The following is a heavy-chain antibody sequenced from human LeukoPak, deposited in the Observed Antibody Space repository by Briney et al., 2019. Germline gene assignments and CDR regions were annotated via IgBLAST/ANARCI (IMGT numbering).Heavy chain of an antibody. CDR1: GFTFSSYS. CDR2: ISSSSSYI. V-gene: IGHV3-21*01. J-gene: IGHJ6*03. CDR3: ARDSIAANYYYMDV. D-gene: IGHD6-25*01. Sequence: GGSLGLSCAASGFTFSSYSMNWVRQAPGKGLEWVSSISSSSSYIYYADSVKGRFTISRDNAKNSLYLQMNSLRAEDTAVYYCARDSIAANYYYMDVWGKGTTVTVSS.